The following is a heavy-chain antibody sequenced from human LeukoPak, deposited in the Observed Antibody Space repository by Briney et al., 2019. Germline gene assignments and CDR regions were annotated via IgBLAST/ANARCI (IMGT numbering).Heavy chain of an antibody. CDR3: AGGGGIAAAGLDFDY. CDR1: GFTFSSYA. Sequence: GGSLRLSCAASGFTFSSYAMHWVRQAPGKGLEWVAVISYDGSNRYYADSVKGRFTISRDNSKNTLYLQMNSLRAEDTAVYYCAGGGGIAAAGLDFDYWGLGTLVTVSS. CDR2: ISYDGSNR. D-gene: IGHD6-13*01. J-gene: IGHJ4*02. V-gene: IGHV3-30-3*01.